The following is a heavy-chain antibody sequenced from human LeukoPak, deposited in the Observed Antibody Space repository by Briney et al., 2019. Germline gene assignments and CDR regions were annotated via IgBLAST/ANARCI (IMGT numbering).Heavy chain of an antibody. V-gene: IGHV3-23*01. CDR3: AKRSPRDYYYNMDV. J-gene: IGHJ6*02. Sequence: PGGSLRLSCAASGFTFSNYAMSWVRQAPGKGLEWVSAILESGGSTYYADSVKGRFTISRDNSKNTLCLQMNSLRAEDTAVYYCAKRSPRDYYYNMDVWGQGTTVTVSS. CDR1: GFTFSNYA. CDR2: ILESGGST.